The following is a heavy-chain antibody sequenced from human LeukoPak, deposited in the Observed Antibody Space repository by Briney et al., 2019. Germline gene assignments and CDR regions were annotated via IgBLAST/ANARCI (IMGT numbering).Heavy chain of an antibody. V-gene: IGHV1-69*02. J-gene: IGHJ5*02. CDR1: GGTFSSYT. Sequence: SVKVSCKASGGTFSSYTISWLRQAPGQGLEWMGRIIPILGIANYAQKFQGRVTITANKSTSTAYMELSSLRSEDTAVYYCARERSGSPGWCDPWGQGTVVTVSS. CDR3: ARERSGSPGWCDP. CDR2: IIPILGIA. D-gene: IGHD1-26*01.